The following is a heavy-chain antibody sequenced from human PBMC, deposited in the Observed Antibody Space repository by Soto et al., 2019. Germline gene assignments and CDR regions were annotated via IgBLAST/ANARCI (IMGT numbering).Heavy chain of an antibody. J-gene: IGHJ4*02. Sequence: ASVKVSCKTSAYTFTIYGITWVRQAPGQRLEWMGWINAGNGNTKYSQKFQGRVTITRDTSASTAYMELSSLRSEDTAVYYCARDPCISSRPDYWGQGTLVTVSS. CDR3: ARDPCISSRPDY. CDR1: AYTFTIYG. CDR2: INAGNGNT. V-gene: IGHV1-3*01. D-gene: IGHD3-3*02.